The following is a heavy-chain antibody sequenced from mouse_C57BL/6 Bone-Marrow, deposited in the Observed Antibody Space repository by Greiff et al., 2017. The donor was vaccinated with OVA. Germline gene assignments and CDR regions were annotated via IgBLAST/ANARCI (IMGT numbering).Heavy chain of an antibody. V-gene: IGHV1-39*01. CDR2: IHPNYGTT. CDR3: AREGYVSSYWYFDG. Sequence: EVQLQESGAELVQPGASVTLSCKASGYSFTDYNMHWVKQTHGKSLEWIGVIHPNYGTTSYNQKCKGKATLTVDQSSSTAYMQLNSLTSEDSAVYDCAREGYVSSYWYFDGWGTGTTVTVSS. J-gene: IGHJ1*03. D-gene: IGHD1-1*01. CDR1: GYSFTDYN.